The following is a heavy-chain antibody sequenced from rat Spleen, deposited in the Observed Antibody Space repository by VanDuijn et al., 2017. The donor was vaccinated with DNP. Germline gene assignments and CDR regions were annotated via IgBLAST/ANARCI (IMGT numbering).Heavy chain of an antibody. Sequence: EVQLVESGGGFVQPGRSLKLSCVASGFTFSDYYMAWVRQAPTKGLELVAYITYDGGSTYYGDSVKGRFTISRDNAKSTLSLQMNSLRSEDMATYYCARPMDYYSGGFAYWGQGTLVTVSS. CDR2: ITYDGGST. J-gene: IGHJ3*01. CDR3: ARPMDYYSGGFAY. CDR1: GFTFSDYY. V-gene: IGHV5-22*01. D-gene: IGHD1-1*01.